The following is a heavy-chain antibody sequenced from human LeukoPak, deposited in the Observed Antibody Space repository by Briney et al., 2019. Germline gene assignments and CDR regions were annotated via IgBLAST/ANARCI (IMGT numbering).Heavy chain of an antibody. V-gene: IGHV3-23*01. CDR2: ISGSGGST. CDR1: GFTFSSYA. D-gene: IGHD3-3*01. J-gene: IGHJ4*02. CDR3: AKILREWSQFPPFDY. Sequence: GGSLRLSCAASGFTFSSYAMSWVRQAPGEGLEWVSAISGSGGSTYYADSVKGRFTISRDNSKNTLYLQMNSLRAEDTAVYYCAKILREWSQFPPFDYWGQGTLVTVSS.